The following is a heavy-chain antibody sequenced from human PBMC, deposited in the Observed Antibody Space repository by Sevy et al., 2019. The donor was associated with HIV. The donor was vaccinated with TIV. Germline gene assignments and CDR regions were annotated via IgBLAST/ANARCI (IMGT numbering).Heavy chain of an antibody. CDR2: ISSSSSTI. CDR3: ARDLNDNYYDPPSAAFAGLPGWFDP. D-gene: IGHD3-22*01. Sequence: GGSLRLSCAASGFTFSSYSMNWVRQAPGKGLEWVSYISSSSSTIYYADSVKGRFTISRDNAKNSLYLQMNSLRDEDTAVYYCARDLNDNYYDPPSAAFAGLPGWFDPWGQGTLVTVSS. V-gene: IGHV3-48*02. CDR1: GFTFSSYS. J-gene: IGHJ5*02.